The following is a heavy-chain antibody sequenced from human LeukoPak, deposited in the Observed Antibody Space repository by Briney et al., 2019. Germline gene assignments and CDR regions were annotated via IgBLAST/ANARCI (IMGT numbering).Heavy chain of an antibody. CDR3: SRENGAFSPFGY. J-gene: IGHJ4*02. CDR2: ISLTGLT. CDR1: GGSISNTNW. V-gene: IGHV4-4*02. D-gene: IGHD2-8*01. Sequence: SETLSLTCGVSGGSISNTNWWSWVRQPPGQGLEWVGEISLTGLTHYNPSLESRVTVSLDKSKDQLSLNLTSVTAADTAVYYCSRENGAFSPFGYWGQGTLVTVLS.